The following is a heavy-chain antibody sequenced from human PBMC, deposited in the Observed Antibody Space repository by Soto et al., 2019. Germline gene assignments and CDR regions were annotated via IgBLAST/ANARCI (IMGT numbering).Heavy chain of an antibody. Sequence: SPTLSLTCAISGDSVSSNSAAWNWIRQSPSRGFEWLGRTYYRSKWYDEYAVSVKGRITISPDTSKNHFSLQLNSVTPEDTAVYYCARTGGATDSWGQGTLVTVSS. CDR1: GDSVSSNSAA. D-gene: IGHD1-26*01. V-gene: IGHV6-1*01. J-gene: IGHJ5*02. CDR2: TYYRSKWYD. CDR3: ARTGGATDS.